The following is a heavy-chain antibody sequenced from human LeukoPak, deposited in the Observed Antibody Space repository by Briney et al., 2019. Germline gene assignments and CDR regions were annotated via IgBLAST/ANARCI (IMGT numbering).Heavy chain of an antibody. D-gene: IGHD2-2*01. CDR3: ARGITYCSSTSCPLGY. J-gene: IGHJ4*02. Sequence: SETLSLTCDFSGGSLSRHCWSWIRQSPGKGLEWIGEINHSGSTNYNPSLKSRVTISVDTSKNQFSLKLSSVTAADTAVYYCARGITYCSSTSCPLGYWGQGTLVTVSS. CDR2: INHSGST. V-gene: IGHV4-34*01. CDR1: GGSLSRHC.